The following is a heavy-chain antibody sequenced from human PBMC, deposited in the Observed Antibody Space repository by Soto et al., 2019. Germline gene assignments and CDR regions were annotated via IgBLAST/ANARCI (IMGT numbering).Heavy chain of an antibody. J-gene: IGHJ5*02. Sequence: GSLRLSCAASGFTFSNAWMSWVRQAPGKGLEWVGRIKSKTDSGTTDYAAPVKGRFTISRDDSKNTLYLQMNSLKTEDTAVYYCTTDQITAGKDWFDPWGQGTLVTVSS. CDR1: GFTFSNAW. D-gene: IGHD6-13*01. CDR2: IKSKTDSGTT. CDR3: TTDQITAGKDWFDP. V-gene: IGHV3-15*01.